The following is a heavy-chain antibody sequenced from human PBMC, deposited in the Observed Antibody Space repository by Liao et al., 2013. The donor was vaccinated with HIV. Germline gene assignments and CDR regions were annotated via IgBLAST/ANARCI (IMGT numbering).Heavy chain of an antibody. Sequence: QVQLQESGPGLVEPSETLSLTCTVSGGSIRNYFWSWMRQSAGRGLEWIGRVHINKKINYNSALKSRVTMSADTSTNQFSLRLSSVTAADTAVYYCARGALFYGGNSNWYFDLWGRGTLVTVSS. CDR1: GGSIRNYF. CDR2: VHINKKI. CDR3: ARGALFYGGNSNWYFDL. D-gene: IGHD4-23*01. J-gene: IGHJ2*01. V-gene: IGHV4-4*07.